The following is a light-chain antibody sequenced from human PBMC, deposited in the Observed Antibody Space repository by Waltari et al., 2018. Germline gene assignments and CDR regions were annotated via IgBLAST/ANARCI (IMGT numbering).Light chain of an antibody. CDR1: ESIDDW. V-gene: IGKV1-5*03. CDR3: QQYHRYPVT. Sequence: DIQMTQSPSTLSASVGDRVTITCRASESIDDWMAWYQQEPGKAPKLLIYRASTLQSGVPSRFSGSGSGTEFTLTITSLQPGDFGSYFCQQYHRYPVTFGGGTKVDIK. J-gene: IGKJ4*01. CDR2: RAS.